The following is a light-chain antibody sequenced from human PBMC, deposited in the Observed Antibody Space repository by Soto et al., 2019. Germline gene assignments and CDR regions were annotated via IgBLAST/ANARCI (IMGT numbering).Light chain of an antibody. Sequence: AIRMTHSPSSFSASTGCRVNITCRASQGISSYLAWYQQKQGKAPKLLIYAASTLQSGVPSRLRGSGYGTDLTITISCMQSEDFETYYCQQYYSYPRTFGHGTKVDIK. J-gene: IGKJ1*01. CDR1: QGISSY. CDR3: QQYYSYPRT. CDR2: AAS. V-gene: IGKV1-8*01.